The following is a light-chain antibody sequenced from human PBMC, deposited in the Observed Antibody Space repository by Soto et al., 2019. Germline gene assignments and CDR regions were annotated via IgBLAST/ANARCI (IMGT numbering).Light chain of an antibody. CDR3: LHYGTAQWT. CDR1: QSVTRSS. J-gene: IGKJ1*01. CDR2: GAS. V-gene: IGKV3-20*01. Sequence: EVVLTQSPATLSLSPGERATLSCRASQSVTRSSLAWYQQKPGRSPRLLISGASSRATGIPDRFSGGGSGTDFIFNITSLEPEDFAMYYCLHYGTAQWTFGQGTKVDI.